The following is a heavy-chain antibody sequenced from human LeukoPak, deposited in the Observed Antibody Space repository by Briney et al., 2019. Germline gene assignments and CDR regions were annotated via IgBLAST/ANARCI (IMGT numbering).Heavy chain of an antibody. CDR2: ISGSGNSI. Sequence: PGGSLRLSCAASGFTFGDYYMSWIRQAPGKGLEGVSYISGSGNSISYADSVKGRFTISRDNAKNSLFLQMNSLRAEDTAVYYCARDQVSIAGTGIDYWGQGTLVTVSS. D-gene: IGHD6-13*01. J-gene: IGHJ4*02. CDR1: GFTFGDYY. V-gene: IGHV3-11*04. CDR3: ARDQVSIAGTGIDY.